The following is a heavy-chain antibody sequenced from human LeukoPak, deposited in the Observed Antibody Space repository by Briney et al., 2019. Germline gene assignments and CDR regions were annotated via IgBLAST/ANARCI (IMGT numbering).Heavy chain of an antibody. D-gene: IGHD3-3*01. J-gene: IGHJ3*02. Sequence: PGGSLRLSCAASGFTFSSYSMNWVRQAPGKGLEWVSSISTSSSTIYYADSVKGRFSISRDNAKNSLYLQMNSLRAEDTAVYYCARDRTSYYDFWSGYYTDAFDIWGQGTMVTVSS. CDR2: ISTSSSTI. V-gene: IGHV3-48*01. CDR1: GFTFSSYS. CDR3: ARDRTSYYDFWSGYYTDAFDI.